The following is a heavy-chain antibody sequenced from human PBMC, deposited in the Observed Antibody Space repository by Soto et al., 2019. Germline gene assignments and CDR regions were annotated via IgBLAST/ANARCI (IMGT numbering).Heavy chain of an antibody. D-gene: IGHD3-10*01. CDR1: GFSFRTYA. J-gene: IGHJ4*02. V-gene: IGHV3-23*01. Sequence: EVQVLESGGGLVQPGGSLRLSCAASGFSFRTYAMTWVRQAPEKGLEWVSSIGSDFGTYYAVSVKGRFTISRDNSMNTLYLHMNSLRAEDTAIYHCAKGGIGETGGLDYWGQGSLVTVSS. CDR3: AKGGIGETGGLDY. CDR2: IGSDFGT.